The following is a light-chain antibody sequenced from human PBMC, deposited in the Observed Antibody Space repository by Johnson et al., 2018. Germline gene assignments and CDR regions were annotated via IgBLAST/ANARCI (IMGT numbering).Light chain of an antibody. CDR3: GTWDSSLRAGNV. J-gene: IGLJ1*01. Sequence: QSVLTQPPSVSAAPGQKVTISCSGSSSNIGNNYVSWYQQLPGTAPKLLIYENNKRPSGIPDRFSGSKCGTSATLGITGLQTGAEADYYCGTWDSSLRAGNVFGTGTKVTVL. CDR2: ENN. V-gene: IGLV1-51*02. CDR1: SSNIGNNY.